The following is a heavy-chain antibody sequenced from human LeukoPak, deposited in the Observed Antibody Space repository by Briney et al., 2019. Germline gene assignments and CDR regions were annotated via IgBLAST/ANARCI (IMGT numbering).Heavy chain of an antibody. CDR3: ARVGERGVAVADYFDY. D-gene: IGHD6-19*01. CDR2: ISGGSRAI. J-gene: IGHJ4*02. CDR1: GFTFNDYS. Sequence: GGSLRLSCAASGFTFNDYSMAWVRQAPGRGLEWVSVISGGSRAIFYGDSVNGRFSISRDNSKNTLYLEMNILRGDVTAVYYCARVGERGVAVADYFDYCGQGILGTVSS. V-gene: IGHV3-23*01.